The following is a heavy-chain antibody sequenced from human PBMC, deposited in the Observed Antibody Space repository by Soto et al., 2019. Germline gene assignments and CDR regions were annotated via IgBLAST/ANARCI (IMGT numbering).Heavy chain of an antibody. CDR1: GGSISSYY. CDR2: IYYSGST. J-gene: IGHJ6*02. V-gene: IGHV4-59*01. D-gene: IGHD2-15*01. Sequence: SETLSLTCTVSGGSISSYYWSWIRQPPGKGLEWIGYIYYSGSTNYNPSLKSRVTISVDTSKNQFSLKLSSVTAADTAVYYCAASPDFDAEAARGPLYYYYYGMDVWGQGTTVTVSS. CDR3: AASPDFDAEAARGPLYYYYYGMDV.